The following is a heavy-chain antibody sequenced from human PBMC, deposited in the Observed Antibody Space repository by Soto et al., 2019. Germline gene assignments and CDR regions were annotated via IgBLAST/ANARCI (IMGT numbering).Heavy chain of an antibody. CDR1: GGSISNYF. CDR3: ARGSGDRTRFPLDY. V-gene: IGHV4-59*01. Sequence: PSETLSLTCTVSGGSISNYFWSWIRLPPGQGQEWVGFIYYNGSTQYNPPRKSRVTISVGTSKNEFSLRLSSVTAADTALYYWARGSGDRTRFPLDYWGPGTLVTVAS. CDR2: IYYNGST. D-gene: IGHD3-10*01. J-gene: IGHJ4*02.